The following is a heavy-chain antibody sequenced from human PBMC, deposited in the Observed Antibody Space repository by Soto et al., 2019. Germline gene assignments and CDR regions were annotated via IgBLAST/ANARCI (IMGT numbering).Heavy chain of an antibody. Sequence: SETLSLTCTVSGASISTDSYYWGWNRQPPGKGLEWIGSVSYSGSTYYSPSLRSRVIVSVDASKTQFSLRLSSVTASDTAIYYCARHLHCTNGVCPYYFDFWGQGLLVTVSS. J-gene: IGHJ4*02. CDR3: ARHLHCTNGVCPYYFDF. CDR1: GASISTDSYY. V-gene: IGHV4-39*01. CDR2: VSYSGST. D-gene: IGHD2-8*01.